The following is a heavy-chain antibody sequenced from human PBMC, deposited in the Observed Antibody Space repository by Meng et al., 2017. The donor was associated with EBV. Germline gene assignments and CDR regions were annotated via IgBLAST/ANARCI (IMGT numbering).Heavy chain of an antibody. V-gene: IGHV3-73*02. Sequence: VLLVEPGGGLVQLGGSLNLSCAASGFTFSGSAMHWVRQASGKGLEWVGRIRSKANSYATAYAASVKGRFTISRDDSKNTAYLQMNSLKTEDTAVYYCTRLDGSYIYYWGQGTLVTVSS. CDR3: TRLDGSYIYY. J-gene: IGHJ4*02. CDR1: GFTFSGSA. D-gene: IGHD1-26*01. CDR2: IRSKANSYAT.